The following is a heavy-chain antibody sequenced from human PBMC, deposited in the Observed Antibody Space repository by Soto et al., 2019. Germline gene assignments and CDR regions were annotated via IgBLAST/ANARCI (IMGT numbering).Heavy chain of an antibody. J-gene: IGHJ4*02. CDR3: ARLATRYYFDY. CDR1: CGSISSYY. Sequence: PSETLSLTCTVSCGSISSYYWSWIRQPPGKGLEWIGYIYYSGSTNYNPSLKSRVTISVDTSKNQFSLKMSSVTAADTAVYYCARLATRYYFDYWGQGTLVTVS. V-gene: IGHV4-59*01. D-gene: IGHD1-1*01. CDR2: IYYSGST.